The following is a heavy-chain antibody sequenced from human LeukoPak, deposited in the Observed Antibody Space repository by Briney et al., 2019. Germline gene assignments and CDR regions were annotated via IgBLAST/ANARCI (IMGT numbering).Heavy chain of an antibody. CDR1: GYTFTSYD. CDR2: INTYNGNT. D-gene: IGHD3-22*01. V-gene: IGHV1-18*01. Sequence: SVKVSCKASGYTFTSYDINWVRQATGQGLEWMGWINTYNGNTNYAQNLQGRVTMATDTSTSTAYMELRSLRSDDTAVYYCARTVSGYSWGVWFDPWGQGTLVTVSS. J-gene: IGHJ5*02. CDR3: ARTVSGYSWGVWFDP.